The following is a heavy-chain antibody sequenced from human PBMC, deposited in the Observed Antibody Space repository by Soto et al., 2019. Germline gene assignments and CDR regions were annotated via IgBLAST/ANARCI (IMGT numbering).Heavy chain of an antibody. CDR2: ISWDGGST. CDR3: AKDIRTLWFGELLYLYGMDV. J-gene: IGHJ6*02. Sequence: HPGGSLRLSCAASGFTFDDYTMHWVRQAPGKGLEWVSLISWDGGSTYYADSVKGRFTISRDNSKNSLYLQMNSLRTEDTALYYCAKDIRTLWFGELLYLYGMDVWGQGTTVTVSS. CDR1: GFTFDDYT. V-gene: IGHV3-43*01. D-gene: IGHD3-10*01.